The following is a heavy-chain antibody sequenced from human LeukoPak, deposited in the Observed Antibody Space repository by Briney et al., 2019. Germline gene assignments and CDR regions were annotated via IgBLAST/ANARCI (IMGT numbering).Heavy chain of an antibody. Sequence: SETLSLTCAVYGGSFSVYYWSWIRQSPGKGLEWIGEINRRGNTDYNPSLESRVTMSLDTSKNQFSLKVTSVTAADTAVYYCARSPGTMVRGITRSFFDSWGQGTLVTVSS. J-gene: IGHJ4*02. CDR3: ARSPGTMVRGITRSFFDS. CDR1: GGSFSVYY. D-gene: IGHD3-10*01. CDR2: INRRGNT. V-gene: IGHV4-34*01.